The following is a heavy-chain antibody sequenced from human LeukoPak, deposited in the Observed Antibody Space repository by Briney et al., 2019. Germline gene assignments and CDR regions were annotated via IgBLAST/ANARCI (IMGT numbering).Heavy chain of an antibody. D-gene: IGHD2-8*01. CDR3: AKDLRPDGVDNFDH. CDR2: ILASGSPT. V-gene: IGHV3-23*01. J-gene: IGHJ4*02. Sequence: GGSLRLSCAASGFNFNSYTMNWVRQAPGKGLQWVANILASGSPTYYADSVKGRFIISRDNSKNTVYLQMNSLRVEETAIYYCAKDLRPDGVDNFDHWGQGILVTVSS. CDR1: GFNFNSYT.